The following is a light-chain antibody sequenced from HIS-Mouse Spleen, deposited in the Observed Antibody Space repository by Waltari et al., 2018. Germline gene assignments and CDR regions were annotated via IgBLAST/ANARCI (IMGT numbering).Light chain of an antibody. J-gene: IGLJ2*01. CDR3: NSRDSSGNHVV. Sequence: SSELTQDPAVSVALGPTVRITCQGDSLRSYYASCYQQKPGQAPVLVIYGKNNRPSGIPDRFSGSSSGNTASLTITGAQAEDEADYYCNSRDSSGNHVVFGGGTKLTVL. CDR1: SLRSYY. V-gene: IGLV3-19*01. CDR2: GKN.